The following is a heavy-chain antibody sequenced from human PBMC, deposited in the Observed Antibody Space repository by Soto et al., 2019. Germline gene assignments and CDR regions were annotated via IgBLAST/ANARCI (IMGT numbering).Heavy chain of an antibody. CDR3: ARDFVRVRSNYYSYGMDV. CDR1: GYTFTSYG. J-gene: IGHJ6*02. Sequence: AAVKVSCKSSGYTFTSYGISWVRQAPGQGLEWMGWISAYNGNTNYAQKLQGRVTMTTDTSTSTAYMELRSLRSDDTAVYYCARDFVRVRSNYYSYGMDVWCQGTTLTVSS. D-gene: IGHD4-17*01. CDR2: ISAYNGNT. V-gene: IGHV1-18*01.